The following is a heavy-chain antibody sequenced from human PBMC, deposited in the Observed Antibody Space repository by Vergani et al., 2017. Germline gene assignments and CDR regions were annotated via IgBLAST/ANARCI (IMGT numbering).Heavy chain of an antibody. CDR3: ARLVVPAAMLNWFDP. J-gene: IGHJ5*02. Sequence: QVQLQESGPGLVKPSQTLSLTCTVSGGSISSGSYYWSWIRQPAGKGLEWIGRIYTSGSTNYNPSLKSRVTISVDTYKNQFSLKLSSVTAADTAVYYCARLVVPAAMLNWFDPWGQGTLVTVSS. CDR1: GGSISSGSYY. V-gene: IGHV4-61*02. D-gene: IGHD2-2*01. CDR2: IYTSGST.